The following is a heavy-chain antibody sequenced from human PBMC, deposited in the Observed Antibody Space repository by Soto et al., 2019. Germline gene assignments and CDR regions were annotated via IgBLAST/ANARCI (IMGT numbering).Heavy chain of an antibody. CDR2: INPNSGDT. D-gene: IGHD1-26*01. CDR3: AKGGAIVAAGTRVYPYNAMDV. V-gene: IGHV1-2*02. Sequence: VKVSCKASGYTFTGYYVHWVRQAPGQGLEWMGWINPNSGDTYLAQRFQGRVTMNRDTSIGTAYMELRGLASDDTAEYYCAKGGAIVAAGTRVYPYNAMDVWGQGTTVTVSS. CDR1: GYTFTGYY. J-gene: IGHJ6*02.